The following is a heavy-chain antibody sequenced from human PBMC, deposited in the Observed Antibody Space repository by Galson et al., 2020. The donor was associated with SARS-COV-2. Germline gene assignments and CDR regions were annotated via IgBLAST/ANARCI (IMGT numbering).Heavy chain of an antibody. Sequence: SETLSLTCAVYGGSFSPYSWTWIRQPPGGGLEWIGEITAGGNTNYSPSLKSRVTLSVDTSTNQFSLNLRSVTAADTALYFCARGRRGVVPSPVRGLGPFYPYYYMDVWGKGTTVTVSS. CDR2: ITAGGNT. CDR3: ARGRRGVVPSPVRGLGPFYPYYYMDV. D-gene: IGHD3-10*01. V-gene: IGHV4-34*01. CDR1: GGSFSPYS. J-gene: IGHJ6*03.